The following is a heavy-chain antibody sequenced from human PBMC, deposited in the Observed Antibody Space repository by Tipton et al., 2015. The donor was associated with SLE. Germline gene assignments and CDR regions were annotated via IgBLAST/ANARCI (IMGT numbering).Heavy chain of an antibody. Sequence: TLSLTCTVSGGSLSSDVFYWNWIRQPAGKGLQWIGSAFYSGSTYHNPSLKSRVTMSLDTSKNQFSLKLTSVTAADTAIYYCARLGIVIVPAATYYYGMDVWGQGTTVTVSS. CDR3: ARLGIVIVPAATYYYGMDV. D-gene: IGHD2-2*01. CDR1: GGSLSSDVFY. J-gene: IGHJ6*02. CDR2: AFYSGST. V-gene: IGHV4-39*07.